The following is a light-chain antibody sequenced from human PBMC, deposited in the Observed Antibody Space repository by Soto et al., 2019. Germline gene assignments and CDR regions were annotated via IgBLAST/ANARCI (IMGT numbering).Light chain of an antibody. CDR2: GAS. J-gene: IGKJ2*01. V-gene: IGKV3-15*01. CDR1: QSVSSN. Sequence: EIVMTQSPATLSVSPGERATLSCRASQSVSSNLAWYQQKPGQAPRLLIYGASFRATGIPARFXXXXXXXXXXXXXXXXXXXDLAVYYCQQYNNWPPYTFGQGTKLEXX. CDR3: QQYNNWPPYT.